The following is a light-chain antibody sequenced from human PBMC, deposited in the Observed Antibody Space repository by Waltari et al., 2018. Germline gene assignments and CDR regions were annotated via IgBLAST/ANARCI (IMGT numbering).Light chain of an antibody. CDR2: GNN. CDR1: GSNIGAGYD. CDR3: QSYDRSLSVV. V-gene: IGLV1-40*01. J-gene: IGLJ2*01. Sequence: QSALTQPPSVSGAPGQRVTISCTGSGSNIGAGYDVHWYQQFPGTVPKLLLSGNNNRPSGVPDRFSASKTGTSASLAITGLQAEDEADYYCQSYDRSLSVVFGGGTKFDRP.